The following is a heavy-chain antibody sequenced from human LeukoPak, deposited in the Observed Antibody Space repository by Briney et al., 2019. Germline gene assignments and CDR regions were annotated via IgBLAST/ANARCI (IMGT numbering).Heavy chain of an antibody. CDR2: IRHDGSNK. Sequence: GGSLRLSCAASGFTFSSYGMHWVRQAPGKGLEWVAFIRHDGSNKYYADSVKGRFTISRDNSKNTLYLQMNSLRAEDTAVYYCAKRVYYDILTGSPFDPWGQGTLVTVSS. CDR3: AKRVYYDILTGSPFDP. CDR1: GFTFSSYG. V-gene: IGHV3-30*02. D-gene: IGHD3-9*01. J-gene: IGHJ5*02.